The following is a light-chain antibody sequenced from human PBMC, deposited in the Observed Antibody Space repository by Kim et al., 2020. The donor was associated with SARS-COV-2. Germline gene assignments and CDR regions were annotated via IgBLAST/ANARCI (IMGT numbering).Light chain of an antibody. CDR3: CSYATSSTVV. Sequence: LPASVSGSPGQSITISCTGTSSDVGSYNLVSWYQQHPGKAPKLMIYEVSKRPSGVSNRFSGSKSGNTASLTISGLQAEDEADYYCCSYATSSTVVFGGGTQLTVL. CDR1: SSDVGSYNL. V-gene: IGLV2-23*02. CDR2: EVS. J-gene: IGLJ2*01.